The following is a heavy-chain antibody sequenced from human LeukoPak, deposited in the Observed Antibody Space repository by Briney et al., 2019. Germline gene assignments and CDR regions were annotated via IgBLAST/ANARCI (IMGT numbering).Heavy chain of an antibody. J-gene: IGHJ3*02. CDR1: GFTFGDYA. CDR3: ARAWGGIDI. V-gene: IGHV3-23*01. CDR2: ISGSGGST. D-gene: IGHD3-16*01. Sequence: GGSLRLSCTASGFTFGDYAMSWFRQAPGKGLEWVSAISGSGGSTYYADSVKGRFTISRDNAKNSLYLQMNSLRAEDTAVYYCARAWGGIDIWGQGTMVTVSS.